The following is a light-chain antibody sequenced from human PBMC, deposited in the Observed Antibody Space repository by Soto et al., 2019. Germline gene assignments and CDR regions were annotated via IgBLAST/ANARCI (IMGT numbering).Light chain of an antibody. CDR1: SSNIGTNY. CDR3: AAWDDSLSGVV. CDR2: RND. J-gene: IGLJ2*01. Sequence: QSVLTQPPSASATPGQRVTISWSGSSSNIGTNYVYWYQHLPGTAPKLLIYRNDQRPSGVPDRFSGSMSGTAASLAIGGLRSEDEADYYCAAWDDSLSGVVFGGGTKLTVL. V-gene: IGLV1-47*01.